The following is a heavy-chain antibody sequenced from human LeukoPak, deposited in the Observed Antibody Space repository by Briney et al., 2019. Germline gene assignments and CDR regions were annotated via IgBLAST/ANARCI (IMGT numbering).Heavy chain of an antibody. J-gene: IGHJ6*03. CDR1: GGSISSYY. D-gene: IGHD2-2*01. CDR3: ARGWYCSSTSCYPEDYYYYMDV. V-gene: IGHV4-59*01. CDR2: IYYSGST. Sequence: SETLSLTCTVYGGSISSYYWSWIRQPPGKGLEWIGYIYYSGSTNYNPSLKSRVTISVDTSKNQFSLKLSSVTAADTAVYYCARGWYCSSTSCYPEDYYYYMDVWGKGTTVTVSS.